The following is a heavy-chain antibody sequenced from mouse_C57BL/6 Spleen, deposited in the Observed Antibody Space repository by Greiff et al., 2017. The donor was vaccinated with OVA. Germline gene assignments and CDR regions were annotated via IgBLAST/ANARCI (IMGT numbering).Heavy chain of an antibody. CDR3: AKPGYPGWAMDY. CDR2: IWGDGGT. V-gene: IGHV2-3*01. Sequence: QVQLKQSGPGLVAPSQSLSITCTVSGFSLTSYGVSWVRQPPGKGLEWLGVIWGDGGTNNHSALISRLSISKDNSKSQVFLKLNSLQTEDTATYDCAKPGYPGWAMDYWGQGTSVTVSS. CDR1: GFSLTSYG. J-gene: IGHJ4*01. D-gene: IGHD2-14*01.